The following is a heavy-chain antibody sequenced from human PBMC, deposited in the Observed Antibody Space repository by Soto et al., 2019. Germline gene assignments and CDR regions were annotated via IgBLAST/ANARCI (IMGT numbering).Heavy chain of an antibody. J-gene: IGHJ6*02. CDR1: GFTVGNNG. CDR3: AKGGSGNYLTYYYYYGMDV. Sequence: QPGGALRPSSEASGFTVGNNGMHWVRQGPGKGLEWVAVISYDGNNKYYADSVKGRFTISRDNSKNTVYLQMNNLRAEDTAMYYCAKGGSGNYLTYYYYYGMDVWGQGTTVTVS. D-gene: IGHD3-22*01. CDR2: ISYDGNNK. V-gene: IGHV3-30*18.